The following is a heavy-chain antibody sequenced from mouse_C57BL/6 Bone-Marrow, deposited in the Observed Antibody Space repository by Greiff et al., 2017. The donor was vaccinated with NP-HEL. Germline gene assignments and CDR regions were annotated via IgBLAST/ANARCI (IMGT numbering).Heavy chain of an antibody. CDR1: GYTFTSYW. CDR2: ISPGNSDT. D-gene: IGHD1-1*01. CDR3: TRSYYYGRSYRYFEV. Sequence: VQLQQSGTVLARPGASVKMSCKTSGYTFTSYWMHWVKQRPGQGLEWIGAISPGNSDTSYNQKFKGKANLTAVTSASTAYMELSSLTNEDSAVYYCTRSYYYGRSYRYFEVWGTGTTVTVSS. J-gene: IGHJ1*03. V-gene: IGHV1-5*01.